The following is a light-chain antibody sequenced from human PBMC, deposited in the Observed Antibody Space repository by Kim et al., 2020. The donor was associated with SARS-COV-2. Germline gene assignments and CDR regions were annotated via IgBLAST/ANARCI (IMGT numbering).Light chain of an antibody. Sequence: ASIKLPGTLSSGHSSYAIAWHQQQPEKGPRYLMKLNSDGSHSKGDGIPDRFSGSSSGAERYLTISSLQSEDEADYYCQTWGTGIRVFGGGTKLTVL. J-gene: IGLJ3*02. V-gene: IGLV4-69*01. CDR3: QTWGTGIRV. CDR1: SGHSSYA. CDR2: LNSDGSH.